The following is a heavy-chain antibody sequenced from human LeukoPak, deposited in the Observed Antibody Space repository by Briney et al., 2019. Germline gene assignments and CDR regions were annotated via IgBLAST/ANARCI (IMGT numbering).Heavy chain of an antibody. V-gene: IGHV4-39*07. D-gene: IGHD6-19*01. CDR2: IYYSGST. CDR3: ARAVAGWYFDY. CDR1: GGSISSSSYY. Sequence: SETLSLTCTVSGGSISSSSYYWGWIRQPPGKGLEWIGSIYYSGSTYYNPSLKSRVTISVDTSKNQFSLKLSSVTAADTAVYYCARAVAGWYFDYWGQGTLVTVSS. J-gene: IGHJ4*02.